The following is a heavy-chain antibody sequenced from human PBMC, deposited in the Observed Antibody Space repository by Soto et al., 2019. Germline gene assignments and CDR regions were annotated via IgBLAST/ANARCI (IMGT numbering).Heavy chain of an antibody. V-gene: IGHV1-18*01. J-gene: IGHJ4*02. D-gene: IGHD3-16*01. CDR3: AIDTYLGDHQK. Sequence: QVQLVQSGGEVKKPGASVKVYCKTSGYTFTTYGISWVRQAPGQGLEWVGWISAYSGKTHYAQKFQGKVTMTTDTSTKTASLELRSLRSDDTAVYYCAIDTYLGDHQKWGQGTLVTVSS. CDR1: GYTFTTYG. CDR2: ISAYSGKT.